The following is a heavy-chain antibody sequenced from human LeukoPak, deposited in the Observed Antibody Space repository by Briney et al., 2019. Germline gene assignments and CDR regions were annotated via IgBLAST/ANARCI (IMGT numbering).Heavy chain of an antibody. Sequence: ASVKVSCKASGYTFTSYGISWVRQAPGQGLEWMGWISAYNGNTNYAQKLQGRVTMTTDTSTSTAYMELRGLRSDDTAVYYCAQMATINYFDYWGQGTLVTVSS. CDR2: ISAYNGNT. CDR3: AQMATINYFDY. CDR1: GYTFTSYG. D-gene: IGHD5-24*01. V-gene: IGHV1-18*01. J-gene: IGHJ4*02.